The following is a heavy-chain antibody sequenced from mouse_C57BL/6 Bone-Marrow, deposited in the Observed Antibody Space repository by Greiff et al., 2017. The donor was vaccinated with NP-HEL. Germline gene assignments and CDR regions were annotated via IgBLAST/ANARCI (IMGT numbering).Heavy chain of an antibody. CDR1: GYTFTDYY. V-gene: IGHV1-19*01. J-gene: IGHJ1*03. CDR3: ALLRDGWYFDV. CDR2: INPYNGGT. D-gene: IGHD1-1*01. Sequence: EVKLQESGPVLVKPGASVKMSCKASGYTFTDYYMNWVKQSHGKSLEWIGVINPYNGGTSYNQKFKGKATLTVDKSSSTAYMELNSLTSEDSAVYYCALLRDGWYFDVWGTGTTVTVSS.